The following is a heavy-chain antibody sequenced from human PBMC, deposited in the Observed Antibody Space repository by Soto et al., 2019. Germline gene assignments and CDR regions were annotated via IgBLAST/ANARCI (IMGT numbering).Heavy chain of an antibody. Sequence: EVQLVESGGGLVKPGGSLRVSCAASGFSFTSYTMNWVRQAPEKGLEWVASISAGGRSIYYADSLKGRSTVSRDNAKSSLYLQVSSLRAEYLAVYYRARSTPGNPFDIWGQGTMVTVSS. CDR2: ISAGGRSI. CDR3: ARSTPGNPFDI. J-gene: IGHJ3*02. V-gene: IGHV3-21*01. CDR1: GFSFTSYT. D-gene: IGHD3-10*01.